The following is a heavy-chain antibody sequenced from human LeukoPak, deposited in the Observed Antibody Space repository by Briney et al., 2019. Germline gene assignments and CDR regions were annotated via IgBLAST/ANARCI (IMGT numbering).Heavy chain of an antibody. D-gene: IGHD3-22*01. V-gene: IGHV1-18*01. CDR1: GYTFTIYG. CDR3: ARDGYYDSSVP. J-gene: IGHJ4*02. CDR2: ISAYNGNT. Sequence: WASVTVSCKASGYTFTIYGISWVRQAPGQGLEWMGWISAYNGNTNYAQKLQGRVTMTTDTSTSTAYMELRSLRSDDTAVYYCARDGYYDSSVPWGQGTLVTVSS.